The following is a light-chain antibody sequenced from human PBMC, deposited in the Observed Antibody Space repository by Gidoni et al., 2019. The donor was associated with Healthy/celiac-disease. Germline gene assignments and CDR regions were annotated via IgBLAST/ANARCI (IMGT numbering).Light chain of an antibody. J-gene: IGLJ2*01. CDR3: QSYDSSLSVVV. Sequence: QSVLTQPPSVSAAPGQRVTISCTGSSSNIGAGYDVHWYQQLPGTAPKLLSYGNSNRPSGVPDRCSGSKSGTSASLAITGLQAEDEADYYCQSYDSSLSVVVFGGGTKLTVL. V-gene: IGLV1-40*01. CDR1: SSNIGAGYD. CDR2: GNS.